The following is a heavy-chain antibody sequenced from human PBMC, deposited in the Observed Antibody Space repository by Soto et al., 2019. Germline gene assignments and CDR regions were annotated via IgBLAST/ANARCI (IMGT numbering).Heavy chain of an antibody. V-gene: IGHV1-18*01. CDR2: ISTYNGDT. D-gene: IGHD1-26*01. CDR1: GYTFTTSG. Sequence: QVQLVQSGPEVRKPGASVKVSCEASGYTFTTSGISWVRQVPGQGLEWMGWISTYNGDTNSAQNFQGRVLMTADTCGGTAEREVGSGESGGGGGDGGGGGGSWPYYYYGLDVWGQGTTVTVSS. CDR3: GGGGSWPYYYYGLDV. J-gene: IGHJ6*02.